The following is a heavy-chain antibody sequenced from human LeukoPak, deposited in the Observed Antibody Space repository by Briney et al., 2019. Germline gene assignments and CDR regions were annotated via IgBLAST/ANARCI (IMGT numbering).Heavy chain of an antibody. CDR3: ARQPRLVAAAGTLIDY. CDR2: IYYSGST. J-gene: IGHJ4*02. D-gene: IGHD6-13*01. CDR1: GGSLSSYY. V-gene: IGHV4-39*01. Sequence: SETLSLTCAVYGGSLSSYYWGWIRQPPGKGLEWIGSIYYSGSTYYNPSLKSRVTISVDTSKNQFSLKLSSVTAADTAVYYCARQPRLVAAAGTLIDYWGQGTLVTVSS.